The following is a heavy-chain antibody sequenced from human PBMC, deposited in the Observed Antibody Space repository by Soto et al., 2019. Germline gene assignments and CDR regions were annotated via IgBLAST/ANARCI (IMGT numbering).Heavy chain of an antibody. Sequence: QVQLVESGGGVVQPGRSLRLSCAASGFTFSIYGMHWVRQAPGKGLEWVAIIWHDGSIEFYADSVKGRFTISRDNSKNTLYLQVNVLMAEDTAIYYCAREGVVYCSTTSCYDDAFDIWGQGTLVTVSS. CDR2: IWHDGSIE. D-gene: IGHD2-2*01. CDR1: GFTFSIYG. V-gene: IGHV3-33*01. CDR3: AREGVVYCSTTSCYDDAFDI. J-gene: IGHJ3*02.